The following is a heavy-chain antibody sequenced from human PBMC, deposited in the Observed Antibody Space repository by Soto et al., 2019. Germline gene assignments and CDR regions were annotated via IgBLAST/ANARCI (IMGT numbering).Heavy chain of an antibody. V-gene: IGHV1-69*13. Sequence: SVKVSCKASGGTFSSYAISWVRQAPGQGLEWMGGIIPIFGTANYAQKFQGRVTITADESTSTAYMELSSLRSEDTAVYYCARNPGYSSSWSDAFDIWGQGTMVTVSS. CDR1: GGTFSSYA. CDR3: ARNPGYSSSWSDAFDI. D-gene: IGHD6-13*01. CDR2: IIPIFGTA. J-gene: IGHJ3*02.